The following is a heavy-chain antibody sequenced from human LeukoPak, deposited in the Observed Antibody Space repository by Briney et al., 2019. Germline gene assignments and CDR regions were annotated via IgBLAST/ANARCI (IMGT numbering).Heavy chain of an antibody. V-gene: IGHV3-48*03. CDR1: GFTFSSYE. CDR2: ISSSGSTI. J-gene: IGHJ4*02. Sequence: PGGSLRLSCAASGFTFSSYEMNWVRQAPGRGLEWVSYISSSGSTIYYADSVKGRFTISRDNAKNSLYLQMNSLRAEDTAVYYCAGDYYGDYGDWGQGTLVTVSS. CDR3: AGDYYGDYGD. D-gene: IGHD4-17*01.